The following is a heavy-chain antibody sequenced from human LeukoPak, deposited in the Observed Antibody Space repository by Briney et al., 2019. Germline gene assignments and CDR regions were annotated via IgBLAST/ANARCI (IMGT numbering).Heavy chain of an antibody. J-gene: IGHJ4*02. CDR3: ARLNTKSHCSGGSCYSRYFDY. Sequence: SGPALVKPTQTLTLTCTFSGFSLSTSGMCVSWIRQPPGKALEWLARIDWDDGKSYTTSLKTRPTISKDTSQNEVVLTMTSMDPVDTATYFCARLNTKSHCSGGSCYSRYFDYWGQGTLVTVSS. CDR1: GFSLSTSGMC. D-gene: IGHD2-15*01. CDR2: IDWDDGK. V-gene: IGHV2-70*11.